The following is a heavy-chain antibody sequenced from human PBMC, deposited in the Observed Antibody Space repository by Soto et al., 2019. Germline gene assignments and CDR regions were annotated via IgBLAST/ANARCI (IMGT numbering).Heavy chain of an antibody. CDR3: ARGGWYCSSTSCYRGWIYYYYYGMDA. J-gene: IGHJ6*02. CDR2: INHSGST. V-gene: IGHV4-34*01. D-gene: IGHD2-2*02. Sequence: PSETLSLTCAVYGGSFSGYYWSWIRQPPGKGLEWIGEINHSGSTNYNPSLKSRVTISVDTSKNQFSLKLSSVTAADTAVYYCARGGWYCSSTSCYRGWIYYYYYGMDAWGQGTTVTVSS. CDR1: GGSFSGYY.